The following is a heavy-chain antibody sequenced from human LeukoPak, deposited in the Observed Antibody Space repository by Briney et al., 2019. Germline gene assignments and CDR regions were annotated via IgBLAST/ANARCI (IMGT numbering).Heavy chain of an antibody. J-gene: IGHJ5*02. D-gene: IGHD3-22*01. CDR2: INHSGST. V-gene: IGHV4-34*01. CDR1: GGPFSGYY. CDR3: ARSNYYDSSGYQGLYNWFDP. Sequence: SETLSLTCAVYGGPFSGYYWSRIHQPPGKGLEWIGEINHSGSTNYNLSLKSRVTISVDTSKNQFSLKLSSVTAADTAVYYCARSNYYDSSGYQGLYNWFDPWGQGTLVTVSS.